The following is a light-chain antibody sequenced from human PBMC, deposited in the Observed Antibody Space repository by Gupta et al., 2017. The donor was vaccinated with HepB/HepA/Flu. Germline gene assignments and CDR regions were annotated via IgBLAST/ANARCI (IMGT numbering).Light chain of an antibody. J-gene: IGLJ2*01. CDR2: GNN. CDR1: SSNIGAGYD. CDR3: QSYDTSLSDSVV. Sequence: QSVLTQPPSVSGAPGQRVTISCTGGSSNIGAGYDVHWYQQLPGAAPKLLIYGNNNRPSGVPDRVSGSKSGTSVSLAITGLQAEDEADYYCQSYDTSLSDSVVFGGGTKLTVL. V-gene: IGLV1-40*01.